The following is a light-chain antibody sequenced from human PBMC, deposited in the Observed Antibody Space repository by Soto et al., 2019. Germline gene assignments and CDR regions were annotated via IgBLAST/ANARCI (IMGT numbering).Light chain of an antibody. CDR3: SSYTSSTTLYV. CDR1: SSDVGAYNY. Sequence: QSALTQPASVSGSPGQSITISCTGTSSDVGAYNYVSWYQQHPGKAPKLMIYDVNSRPSGVSNRFSGSKSGNTASLTISGLQAEDEADYYCSSYTSSTTLYVFGTGTKLTVL. J-gene: IGLJ1*01. V-gene: IGLV2-14*01. CDR2: DVN.